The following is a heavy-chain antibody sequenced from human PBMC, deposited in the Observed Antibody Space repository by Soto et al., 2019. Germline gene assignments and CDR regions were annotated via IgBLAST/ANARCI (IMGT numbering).Heavy chain of an antibody. V-gene: IGHV1-18*01. CDR2: ISSYNGDT. J-gene: IGHJ4*02. D-gene: IGHD3-22*01. Sequence: ASVKVSCKASGYTFTNYRISWVRLAPGQGLEWMGWISSYNGDTNYAQKFQGRVTMTTDTSTSTAYMELRSLRSDDTAVYYCAIDPGTYYYDSSGFFFDHWGQGTLVNVSS. CDR1: GYTFTNYR. CDR3: AIDPGTYYYDSSGFFFDH.